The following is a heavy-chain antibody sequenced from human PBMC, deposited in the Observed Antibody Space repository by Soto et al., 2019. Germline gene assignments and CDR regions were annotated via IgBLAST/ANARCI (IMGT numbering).Heavy chain of an antibody. CDR3: ARDSKIDYYGSGSYYNYYGMDV. CDR2: IHHSGST. J-gene: IGHJ6*02. V-gene: IGHV4-4*02. D-gene: IGHD3-10*01. Sequence: TSETLSLTCAVSGGSISSSNWWSWVRQPPGKGLEWIGEIHHSGSTNYNPSLKSRVTISVDKSKNQFSLKLSSVTAADTAVYYCARDSKIDYYGSGSYYNYYGMDVWGQGTTVTVSS. CDR1: GGSISSSNW.